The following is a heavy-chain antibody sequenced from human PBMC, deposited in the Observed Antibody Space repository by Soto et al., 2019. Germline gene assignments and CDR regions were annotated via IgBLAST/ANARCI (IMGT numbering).Heavy chain of an antibody. CDR1: GGSISSYH. D-gene: IGHD3-16*02. V-gene: IGHV4-59*01. CDR2: IYYSGST. Sequence: PSETLSLTCTVSGGSISSYHWSWIRQPPGKGLEWIGYIYYSGSTNYNPSLKSRVTISVDTSKNQFSLKLSSVTAADTAVYYCARAVWNYDYVWGSYRYHFDYWGQGTLVTVSS. J-gene: IGHJ4*02. CDR3: ARAVWNYDYVWGSYRYHFDY.